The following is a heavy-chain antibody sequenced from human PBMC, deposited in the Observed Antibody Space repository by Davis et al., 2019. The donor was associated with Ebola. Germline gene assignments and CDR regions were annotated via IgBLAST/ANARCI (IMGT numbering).Heavy chain of an antibody. J-gene: IGHJ5*02. Sequence: GESLKISCAASGFTFSSYGMHWVRQAPGKGLEWLAVISYDGSNKYYADSVKGRFTISRDNSKNTLYLQMNSLRAEDTAVYYCAREQPRGFDPWGQGTLVTVSS. CDR2: ISYDGSNK. CDR1: GFTFSSYG. V-gene: IGHV3-30*03. D-gene: IGHD5-18*01. CDR3: AREQPRGFDP.